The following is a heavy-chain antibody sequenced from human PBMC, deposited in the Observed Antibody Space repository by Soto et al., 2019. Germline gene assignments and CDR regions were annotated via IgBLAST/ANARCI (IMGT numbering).Heavy chain of an antibody. D-gene: IGHD6-13*01. V-gene: IGHV3-23*01. CDR3: AKEQGRVAAALDY. CDR2: ITSSGSNT. J-gene: IGHJ4*02. Sequence: EVQLLESGGDLVQRGGSLRLSWAASGFTLSGYGMSWVRQAPGKGLEWVSSITSSGSNTYYVDSVKGRFTISRDNSKNTLYLQMNSLTVDDTAVYYCAKEQGRVAAALDYWGQGTLVTVSS. CDR1: GFTLSGYG.